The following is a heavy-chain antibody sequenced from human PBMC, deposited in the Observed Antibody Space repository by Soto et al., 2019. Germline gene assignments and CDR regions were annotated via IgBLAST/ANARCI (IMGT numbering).Heavy chain of an antibody. CDR2: INHSGST. Sequence: QVQLQQWGAGLLKPSETLSLTCAVYGGSFSGYYWSWIRQPPGKGLEWIGEINHSGSTNYNPSLKSRVTISVDTSKNQLSLTLSSVTAADTAVYYCARATLRPYYYYGMDVWGQGTTVTVSS. CDR3: ARATLRPYYYYGMDV. V-gene: IGHV4-34*01. J-gene: IGHJ6*02. CDR1: GGSFSGYY.